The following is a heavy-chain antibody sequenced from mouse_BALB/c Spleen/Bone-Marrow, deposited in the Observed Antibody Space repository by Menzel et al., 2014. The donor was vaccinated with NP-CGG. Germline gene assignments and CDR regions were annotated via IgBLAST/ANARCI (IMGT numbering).Heavy chain of an antibody. D-gene: IGHD2-3*01. J-gene: IGHJ2*01. CDR2: IRNKANGYTT. CDR3: ARYDVYYYFDY. CDR1: GFTFTDYY. V-gene: IGHV7-3*02. Sequence: EVQRVESGGGLVQPGGSLRLSCATSGFTFTDYYMSWVRQPPGKALEWLGFIRNKANGYTTEYSASVKGRFTISRDNSQSIIYLQMNTLRAEDSATYYCARYDVYYYFDYWGQGTTLTVSS.